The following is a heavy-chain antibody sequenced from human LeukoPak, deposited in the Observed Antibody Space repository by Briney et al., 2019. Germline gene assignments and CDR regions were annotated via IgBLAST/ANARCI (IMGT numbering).Heavy chain of an antibody. CDR3: VRDKGLTGDTCAFDI. CDR1: GYTLTELS. CDR2: FDPEDGET. V-gene: IGHV1-24*01. Sequence: ASVKVSCKVSGYTLTELSMHWVRQAPGKGLEWMGGFDPEDGETIYAQKFQGRVTMTEDTSTDTAYMELSSLRSEDTAVYYCVRDKGLTGDTCAFDIWGQGTMVTVSS. J-gene: IGHJ3*02. D-gene: IGHD7-27*01.